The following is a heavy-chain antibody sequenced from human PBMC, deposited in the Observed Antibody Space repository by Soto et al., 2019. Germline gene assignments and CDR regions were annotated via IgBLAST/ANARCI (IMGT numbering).Heavy chain of an antibody. CDR2: INHSGST. D-gene: IGHD6-13*01. J-gene: IGHJ6*03. V-gene: IGHV4-34*01. CDR3: ARLSSAAGTFYYYYYYMDV. Sequence: SETLSLTCAVYGGSFSGYYWSWIRQPPGKGLEWIGEINHSGSTNYNPSHESRVTISVDTSKNQFSLKLSSVTAADTAVYYCARLSSAAGTFYYYYYYMDVWGKGTTVTVSS. CDR1: GGSFSGYY.